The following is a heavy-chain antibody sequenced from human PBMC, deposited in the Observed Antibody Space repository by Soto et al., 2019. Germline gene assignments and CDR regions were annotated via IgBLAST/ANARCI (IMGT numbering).Heavy chain of an antibody. J-gene: IGHJ3*02. Sequence: SETLSLTCTVSGGSISSGGYYWSWIRQHPGKGLEWIGYIYYSGSTYYNPSLKSRVTISVDTSKNQFSLKLSSVTVADTAVYYCARDHYYDSSGYAFDIWGQGTMVTVSS. V-gene: IGHV4-31*03. D-gene: IGHD3-22*01. CDR2: IYYSGST. CDR3: ARDHYYDSSGYAFDI. CDR1: GGSISSGGYY.